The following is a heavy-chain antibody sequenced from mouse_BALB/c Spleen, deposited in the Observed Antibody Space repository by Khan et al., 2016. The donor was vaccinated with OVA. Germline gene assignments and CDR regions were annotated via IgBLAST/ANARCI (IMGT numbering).Heavy chain of an antibody. J-gene: IGHJ4*01. D-gene: IGHD2-4*01. V-gene: IGHV2-6*02. CDR2: IWSDGIT. CDR3: ARGEFDYMDY. Sequence: QVQLKESGPGLVAPSQSLSITCTVSGFSLTTYGVHWVRQPPGKGLEWLVVIWSDGITTSNSALKSRLSISHVNSKSQVFLKMNSLQTDDTAMYDCARGEFDYMDYWGQGTSVTVSS. CDR1: GFSLTTYG.